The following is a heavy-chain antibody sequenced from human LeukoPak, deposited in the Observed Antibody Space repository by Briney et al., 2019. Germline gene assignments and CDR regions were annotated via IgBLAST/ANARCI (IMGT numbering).Heavy chain of an antibody. V-gene: IGHV3-30*04. CDR3: ARDQAYYDILTVNDY. Sequence: GRSLRLSCAASGFTFSSYAMHWVRQAPGKGLEWVAVISYDGSNKYYADSVKGRFTISRDNSKNTLCLQMNSLRAEDTAVYYCARDQAYYDILTVNDYWGQGTLVTVSS. CDR2: ISYDGSNK. D-gene: IGHD3-9*01. J-gene: IGHJ4*02. CDR1: GFTFSSYA.